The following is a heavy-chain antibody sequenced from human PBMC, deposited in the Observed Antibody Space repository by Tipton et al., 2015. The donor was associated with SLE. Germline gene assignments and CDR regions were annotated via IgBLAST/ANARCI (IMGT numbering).Heavy chain of an antibody. J-gene: IGHJ6*03. CDR2: IYYSGST. CDR3: ARLRGSPGGYMDV. Sequence: TLSLTCSVSGGSISSYYWSWIRQPPGKGLDWIGYIYYSGSTNYNPSLKSRVTISVDTSKNQFSLKLSSVTAADTAVYYCARLRGSPGGYMDVWGKGTTVTVSS. V-gene: IGHV4-59*12. D-gene: IGHD3-10*01. CDR1: GGSISSYY.